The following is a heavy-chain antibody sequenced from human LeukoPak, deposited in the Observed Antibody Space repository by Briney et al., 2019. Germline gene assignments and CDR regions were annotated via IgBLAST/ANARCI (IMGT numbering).Heavy chain of an antibody. CDR3: ARGRAATFLDY. Sequence: SETLSLTCTVSGGSISSHYWSWLRQPPGKGLEWIGYIYYSGSTNYNPSLKSRVTISVDTSKNQFSLKLSSVTAADTAVYYCARGRAATFLDYWGQGTLVTVSS. J-gene: IGHJ4*02. CDR1: GGSISSHY. CDR2: IYYSGST. V-gene: IGHV4-59*11. D-gene: IGHD2-15*01.